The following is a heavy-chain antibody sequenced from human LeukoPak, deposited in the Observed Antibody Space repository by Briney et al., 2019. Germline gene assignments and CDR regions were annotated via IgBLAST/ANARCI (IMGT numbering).Heavy chain of an antibody. CDR3: AKYSWELLDYFDY. Sequence: GGSLRLSCAASGFTFSSYGMHWVRQAPGKGLEWEAVISYDGSNKYYADSVKGRFTISRDNSKNTLYLQVNSLRAEDTAVYYCAKYSWELLDYFDYWGQGTLVTVSS. CDR1: GFTFSSYG. CDR2: ISYDGSNK. V-gene: IGHV3-30*18. D-gene: IGHD1-26*01. J-gene: IGHJ4*02.